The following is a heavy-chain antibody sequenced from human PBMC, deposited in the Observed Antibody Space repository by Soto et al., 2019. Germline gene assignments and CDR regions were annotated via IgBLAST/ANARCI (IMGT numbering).Heavy chain of an antibody. V-gene: IGHV1-18*04. CDR3: ARVVIGPEYYFVY. Sequence: ASVKVSCKASGYTFTSYGFSWVRQAPGQGLEWMGWISPYNHNTNYAQKLQGRVTMTTDTSTSTAYMELRSLRSDDTAVYYCARVVIGPEYYFVYWGQGTLVTVSS. J-gene: IGHJ4*02. CDR2: ISPYNHNT. D-gene: IGHD3-16*01. CDR1: GYTFTSYG.